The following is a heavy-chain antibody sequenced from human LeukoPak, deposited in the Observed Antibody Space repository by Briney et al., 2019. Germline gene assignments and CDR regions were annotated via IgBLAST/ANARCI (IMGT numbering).Heavy chain of an antibody. J-gene: IGHJ3*01. D-gene: IGHD6-13*01. V-gene: IGHV3-7*01. CDR3: ARAYSSNWYDAFDL. CDR2: IKEDGSEK. Sequence: GGSLRLSCAASGFIFSDYWMSWVRQAQGKGLEWVANIKEDGSEKYYVDSVKGRFTISRDNAKNSLYLQMNRLRAEDTAIYYCARAYSSNWYDAFDLWGQGTMVTVSS. CDR1: GFIFSDYW.